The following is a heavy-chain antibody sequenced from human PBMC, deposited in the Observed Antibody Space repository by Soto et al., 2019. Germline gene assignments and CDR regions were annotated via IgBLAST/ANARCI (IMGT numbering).Heavy chain of an antibody. Sequence: PSDTLSLTWTVSGGSISSSSYYWGWIRQPPGKGLERIGSIYYSGSTYYNPPLLSRVTISADTSMNEFSLRLSSVTAADTAVYYCARLNGYCVSTGCHGYYGMDVWGQGTTVTVSS. J-gene: IGHJ6*02. CDR2: IYYSGST. V-gene: IGHV4-39*01. D-gene: IGHD2-2*03. CDR1: GGSISSSSYY. CDR3: ARLNGYCVSTGCHGYYGMDV.